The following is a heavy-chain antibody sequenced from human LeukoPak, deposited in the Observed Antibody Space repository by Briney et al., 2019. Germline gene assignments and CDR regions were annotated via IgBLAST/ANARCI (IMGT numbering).Heavy chain of an antibody. J-gene: IGHJ4*02. CDR3: ARDEDYYGPGTDWGG. D-gene: IGHD3-10*01. V-gene: IGHV1-2*02. CDR2: INPNSGGT. CDR1: GYTFTGYY. Sequence: GASVKVSCKASGYTFTGYYMHWVRQAPGQGLEWMGWINPNSGGTNYAQKFQGRVTMTRDTSISTAYMELSRLRSDDTAVYYCARDEDYYGPGTDWGGWGQGTLVTVSS.